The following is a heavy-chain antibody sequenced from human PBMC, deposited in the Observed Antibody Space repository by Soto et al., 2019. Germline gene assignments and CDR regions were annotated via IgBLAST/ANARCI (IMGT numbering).Heavy chain of an antibody. CDR1: GESFTRYY. CDR3: ARVLSPYYYGSGSYTWFDY. Sequence: TSETLSLTXAVYGESFTRYYSSWHRQPPGKGQEWIGAINHSGSTNYNPSLKSRVTISVDTSKNQFSLKLSSVTAADTAVYYCARVLSPYYYGSGSYTWFDYWVQGTLVTVST. V-gene: IGHV4-34*01. J-gene: IGHJ5*01. CDR2: INHSGST. D-gene: IGHD3-10*01.